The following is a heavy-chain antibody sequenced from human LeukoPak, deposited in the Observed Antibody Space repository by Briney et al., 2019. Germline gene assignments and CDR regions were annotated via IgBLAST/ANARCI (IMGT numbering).Heavy chain of an antibody. D-gene: IGHD6-19*01. CDR3: TRSTGWYNYFDY. Sequence: GGSLRLSCVASGFTFDNYAMHWVRHAPGKGLEWVSGITWNSGSIAYADSVKGRFTISRDNAKNSLYLQMNSLRAEDVALYYCTRSTGWYNYFDYWGQGALVTVSS. CDR1: GFTFDNYA. CDR2: ITWNSGSI. J-gene: IGHJ4*02. V-gene: IGHV3-9*03.